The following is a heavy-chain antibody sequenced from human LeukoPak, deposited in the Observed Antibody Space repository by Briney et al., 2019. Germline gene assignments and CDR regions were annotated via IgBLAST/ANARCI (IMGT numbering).Heavy chain of an antibody. Sequence: SVKVSCKASGGTFSNYAISWVRQAPEQGLEWMGGIIPILGTANYAPKFQDRVTISMDESTSTSFMELRSLRSEDTAVYYCANGNYYDRSGNHHRIYNWFDPWGQGTLVTVSS. V-gene: IGHV1-69*05. J-gene: IGHJ5*02. CDR3: ANGNYYDRSGNHHRIYNWFDP. CDR2: IIPILGTA. CDR1: GGTFSNYA. D-gene: IGHD3-22*01.